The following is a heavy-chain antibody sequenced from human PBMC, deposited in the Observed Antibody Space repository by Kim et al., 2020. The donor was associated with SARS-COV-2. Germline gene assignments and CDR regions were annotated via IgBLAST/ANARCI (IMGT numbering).Heavy chain of an antibody. Sequence: SETLSLTCTVSGGSISSSSYYWGWIRQPPGKGLEWIGSIYYSGSTYYNPSLKSRVTISVDTSKNQFSLKLSSVTAADTAVYYCASPYIVVVPAAMGGYFDLWGRGNLVTVSS. D-gene: IGHD2-2*01. V-gene: IGHV4-39*07. J-gene: IGHJ2*01. CDR3: ASPYIVVVPAAMGGYFDL. CDR2: IYYSGST. CDR1: GGSISSSSYY.